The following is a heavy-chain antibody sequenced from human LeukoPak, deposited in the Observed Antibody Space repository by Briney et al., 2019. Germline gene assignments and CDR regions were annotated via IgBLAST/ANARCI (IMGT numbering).Heavy chain of an antibody. V-gene: IGHV4-61*02. CDR3: AREITIFGVVPYYYYYMDV. Sequence: SETLSLTCTVSGGSISSSSYYWSWIRQPAGKGLEWIGRIYTSGSTNYNPSLKSRVTMSVDTSKNQFSLKLSSVTAADTAVYYCAREITIFGVVPYYYYYMDVWGKGTTVTVSS. J-gene: IGHJ6*03. D-gene: IGHD3-3*01. CDR1: GGSISSSSYY. CDR2: IYTSGST.